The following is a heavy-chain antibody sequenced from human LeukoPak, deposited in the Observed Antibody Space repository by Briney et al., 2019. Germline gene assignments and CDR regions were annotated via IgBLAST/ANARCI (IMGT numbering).Heavy chain of an antibody. D-gene: IGHD4-17*01. Sequence: GGSLRLSCAVSRFTFDDYGMSWVRQAPGKGLEWVSVNSGDSTYYADSVKGRFTISRDNSKNTLYLQMNSLRTEDTAVYYCATPPHDYGDYYFDFWGQGTLVTVSS. CDR1: RFTFDDYG. CDR2: NSGDST. CDR3: ATPPHDYGDYYFDF. V-gene: IGHV3-66*02. J-gene: IGHJ4*02.